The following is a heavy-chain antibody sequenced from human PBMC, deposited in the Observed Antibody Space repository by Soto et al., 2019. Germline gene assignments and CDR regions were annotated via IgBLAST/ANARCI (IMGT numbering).Heavy chain of an antibody. D-gene: IGHD3-22*01. CDR1: GFTFSSYS. CDR3: ARDYYDSSGYYHDY. CDR2: ISSSSSYI. Sequence: PGGSLRLSCAASGFTFSSYSMNWIRQAPGKGLEWVSSISSSSSYIYYADSVKGRFTISRDNAKNSLYLQMNSLRAEDTAVYYCARDYYDSSGYYHDYWGQGTMVTVSP. V-gene: IGHV3-21*01. J-gene: IGHJ4*02.